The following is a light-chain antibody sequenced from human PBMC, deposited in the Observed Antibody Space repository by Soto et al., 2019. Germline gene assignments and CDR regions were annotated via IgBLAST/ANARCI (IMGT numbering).Light chain of an antibody. CDR1: NTNIGAGYD. V-gene: IGLV1-40*01. Sequence: QSVLTQPPSVSGAPGQRVSISCTGSNTNIGAGYDVNWYQQLPGTAPKLLIYANINRPSGVPDRFSGSKSGASAFLVITGLQAEDEADYYCQSYDSSLSGWKVFGGGTKLTVL. CDR3: QSYDSSLSGWKV. CDR2: ANI. J-gene: IGLJ3*02.